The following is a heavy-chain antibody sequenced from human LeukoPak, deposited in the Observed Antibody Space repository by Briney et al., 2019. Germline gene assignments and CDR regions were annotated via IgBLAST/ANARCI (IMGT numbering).Heavy chain of an antibody. V-gene: IGHV3-23*01. D-gene: IGHD3-22*01. J-gene: IGHJ4*02. CDR3: AKESERGNYYDSSGYYENDY. Sequence: PGGSLRLSCAASGFTFSSYAMSWFRQAPGKGLEWVSATSGSGGSTYYADSVKGRFTISRDNSTNTLYLQMNSLRAEDTAVYYCAKESERGNYYDSSGYYENDYWGQGALVTVSS. CDR1: GFTFSSYA. CDR2: TSGSGGST.